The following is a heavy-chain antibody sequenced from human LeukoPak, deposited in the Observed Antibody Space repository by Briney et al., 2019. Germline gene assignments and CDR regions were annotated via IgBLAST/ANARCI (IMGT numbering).Heavy chain of an antibody. CDR2: ITPLNGNT. Sequence: ASVKVSCKASGYTFTYRYLHWVRQAPGQALGWMGWITPLNGNTNYAQNFQDRVTITGDRSMSTAYMELSSLRSEDTGMYYCAGGTATMTVGMDVWGQGTTVTVSS. D-gene: IGHD3-22*01. CDR1: GYTFTYRY. CDR3: AGGTATMTVGMDV. J-gene: IGHJ6*02. V-gene: IGHV1-45*02.